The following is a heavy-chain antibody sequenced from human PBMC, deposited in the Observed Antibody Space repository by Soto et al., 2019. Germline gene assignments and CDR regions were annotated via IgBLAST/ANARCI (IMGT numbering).Heavy chain of an antibody. V-gene: IGHV4-34*01. CDR1: GGSFSGYY. J-gene: IGHJ6*02. Sequence: ASETLSLTCAVYGGSFSGYYWTWIRQPPGKGLEWIGEINHSGTINFNPSLKSRLTISLDTSKKHFSLKLGSVTDADTAAYYCARADRTLVTSYSLDVWGQGTTVTVSS. CDR3: ARADRTLVTSYSLDV. CDR2: INHSGTI. D-gene: IGHD2-21*02.